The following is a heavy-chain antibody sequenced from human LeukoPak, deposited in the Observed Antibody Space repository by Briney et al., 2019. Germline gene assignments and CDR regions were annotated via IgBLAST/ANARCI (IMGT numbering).Heavy chain of an antibody. CDR1: GYTFTGYY. Sequence: ASVKVSCKASGYTFTGYYMHWVRQAPGQGLEWMGWINPNSGGTNYAQKFQGRVTMTRDTSISTAYMELSRLRSDDTAVYYCARDGGINDEYYFDYWGQGTLVTVSS. V-gene: IGHV1-2*02. D-gene: IGHD1-14*01. CDR3: ARDGGINDEYYFDY. J-gene: IGHJ4*02. CDR2: INPNSGGT.